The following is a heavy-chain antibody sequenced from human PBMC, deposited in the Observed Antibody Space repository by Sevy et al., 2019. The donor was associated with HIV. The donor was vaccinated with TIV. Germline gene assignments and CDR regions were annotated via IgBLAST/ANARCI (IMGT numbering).Heavy chain of an antibody. Sequence: ASVKVSCKASGGTFSSYAISWVRQAPGQGLEWMGGIIPIFGTANYAQKFQGRVTITADESTSTAYMELSSLRSEDTAVYYCARVRITIVRGVISYYYYYGMDVWGQGTTVTVSS. CDR3: ARVRITIVRGVISYYYYYGMDV. CDR1: GGTFSSYA. V-gene: IGHV1-69*13. J-gene: IGHJ6*02. D-gene: IGHD3-10*01. CDR2: IIPIFGTA.